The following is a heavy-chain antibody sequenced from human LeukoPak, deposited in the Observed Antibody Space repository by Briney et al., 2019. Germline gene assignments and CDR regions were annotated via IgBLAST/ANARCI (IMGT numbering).Heavy chain of an antibody. J-gene: IGHJ4*02. CDR1: TDSSTSYL. V-gene: IGHV5-51*01. Sequence: GESLKISCKGSTDSSTSYLFTWVRQMPGKGLEWMGIIYPTDSDIRYSPSFQGQVTISVDKSINKAYLQWSSLRASDTGMYYCARGVTMLDYWGQGTLVTVSS. CDR2: IYPTDSDI. D-gene: IGHD2-21*02. CDR3: ARGVTMLDY.